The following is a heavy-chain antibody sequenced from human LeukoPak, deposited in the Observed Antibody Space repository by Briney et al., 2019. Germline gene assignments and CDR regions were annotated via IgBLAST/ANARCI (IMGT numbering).Heavy chain of an antibody. D-gene: IGHD3-22*01. CDR3: ATSNLYHHDSSYYSRFDY. Sequence: SVKVSCKASGGSFSSYAVSWVRQAPGQGLEWLGRIIPVFGTAKYAQKFLGRVTITTDESTSTAYMELSSLRAEDTAVYYCATSNLYHHDSSYYSRFDYWGQGTLVTVSS. V-gene: IGHV1-69*05. CDR1: GGSFSSYA. CDR2: IIPVFGTA. J-gene: IGHJ4*02.